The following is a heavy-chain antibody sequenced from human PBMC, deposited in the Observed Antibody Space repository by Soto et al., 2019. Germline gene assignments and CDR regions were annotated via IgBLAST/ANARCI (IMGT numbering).Heavy chain of an antibody. Sequence: QLQLQESGPGLVKPSETLSLTCTVSGGSISSSSYYWGWIRQPPGKGLEWIGSIYYSGSTYYNPSLKSRVTISVDTSKNQFSLKLSSVTAADTAVYYCASLPTAMVRRDFDYWGQGTLVTVSS. J-gene: IGHJ4*02. CDR1: GGSISSSSYY. CDR2: IYYSGST. CDR3: ASLPTAMVRRDFDY. V-gene: IGHV4-39*01. D-gene: IGHD5-18*01.